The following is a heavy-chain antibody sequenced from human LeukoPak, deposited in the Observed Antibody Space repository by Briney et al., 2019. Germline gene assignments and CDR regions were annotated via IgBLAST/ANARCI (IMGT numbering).Heavy chain of an antibody. CDR2: ISGSGGRT. D-gene: IGHD1-1*01. J-gene: IGHJ6*03. CDR3: ARVEEDYYYYMDV. V-gene: IGHV3-23*01. CDR1: GFTFGDYA. Sequence: GGSLRLSCTASGFTFGDYAMSWVRQAPGKGLEWVSAISGSGGRTDYADSVKGRFTISRDNSKNTLYLQMNSLRAEDTAVYYCARVEEDYYYYMDVWGKRTTVTISS.